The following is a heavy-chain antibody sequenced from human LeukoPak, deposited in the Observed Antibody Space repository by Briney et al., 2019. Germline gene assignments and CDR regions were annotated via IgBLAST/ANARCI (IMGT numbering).Heavy chain of an antibody. Sequence: GGSLRPSCAASGFTFSSYAMNWVRQAPGKGLEWVSAISGSGGSTYYADSVKGRFAISRDNSKNTLYLQMNSLRAEDTAVYYCTKDLRFGVLIISVTSPFDYWGQGTLVTVSS. V-gene: IGHV3-23*01. CDR3: TKDLRFGVLIISVTSPFDY. CDR2: ISGSGGST. J-gene: IGHJ4*02. D-gene: IGHD3-3*01. CDR1: GFTFSSYA.